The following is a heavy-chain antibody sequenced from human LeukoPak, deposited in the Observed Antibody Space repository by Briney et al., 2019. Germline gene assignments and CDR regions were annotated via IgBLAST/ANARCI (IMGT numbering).Heavy chain of an antibody. J-gene: IGHJ4*02. V-gene: IGHV3-64*01. Sequence: GGSLRLSCAASGFTLSSYAMHWVRQAPGKGLEYVSAISSNGGSTYYANSVKGRFTISRDNSKNTLYLQMGSLRAEDMAVYYCARVAAAGSSDYWGQGTLVTVSS. D-gene: IGHD6-13*01. CDR1: GFTLSSYA. CDR2: ISSNGGST. CDR3: ARVAAAGSSDY.